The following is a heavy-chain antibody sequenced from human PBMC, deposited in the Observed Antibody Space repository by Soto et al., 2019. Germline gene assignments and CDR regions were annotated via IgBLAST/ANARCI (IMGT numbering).Heavy chain of an antibody. CDR2: VSGSGGST. V-gene: IGHV3-23*01. D-gene: IGHD3-10*01. CDR3: AKDAGLLWFGELPNRFTY. J-gene: IGHJ4*02. CDR1: GFTFSSYA. Sequence: GGSLRLSCAASGFTFSSYAMSWVRQAPGKGLEWVSAVSGSGGSTYYADSVKGRFTISRDNSKNTLYLQMNSLRAEDTAVYYCAKDAGLLWFGELPNRFTYWGQGTLVTVSS.